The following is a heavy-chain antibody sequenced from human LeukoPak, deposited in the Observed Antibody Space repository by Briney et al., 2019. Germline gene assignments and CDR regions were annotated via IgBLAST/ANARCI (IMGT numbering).Heavy chain of an antibody. CDR3: AKDKTSLRYFDWRYFDY. Sequence: GGSLRLSCAASGFTFDDYAMHWVRQAPGKGLEWVSGISWNSGSIGYADSVKGRFTTSRDNAKNSLYLQMNSLRAEDTALYYCAKDKTSLRYFDWRYFDYWGQGTLVTVSS. V-gene: IGHV3-9*01. D-gene: IGHD3-9*01. J-gene: IGHJ4*02. CDR1: GFTFDDYA. CDR2: ISWNSGSI.